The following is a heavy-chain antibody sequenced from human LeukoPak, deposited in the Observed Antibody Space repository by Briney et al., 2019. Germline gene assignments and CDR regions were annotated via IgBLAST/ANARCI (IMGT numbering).Heavy chain of an antibody. J-gene: IGHJ4*02. CDR2: INHSGST. CDR3: ARGLIGSAAGFDY. CDR1: GGSFSGYY. V-gene: IGHV4-34*01. D-gene: IGHD6-13*01. Sequence: PTETLSLTCAVYGGSFSGYYWSWIRQPPGKGLEWIGEINHSGSTNYNPSLKSRVTISVDTSKNQFSLKLSSETAADTAVYYCARGLIGSAAGFDYWGQGTLVTVSS.